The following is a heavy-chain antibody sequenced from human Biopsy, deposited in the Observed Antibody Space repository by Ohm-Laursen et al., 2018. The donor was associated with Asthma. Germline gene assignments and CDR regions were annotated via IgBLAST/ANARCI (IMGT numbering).Heavy chain of an antibody. CDR3: AESDYYGSGYYYGMDV. CDR1: GCTFSSYA. D-gene: IGHD3-10*01. Sequence: SVKVSCKASGCTFSSYAISWVRQAPGQGLEWMGGIIPIFGTANYAQKFQGRVTITADESTSTAYMELSSLRSGDTAVYYCAESDYYGSGYYYGMDVWGQGTTVTVSS. J-gene: IGHJ6*02. CDR2: IIPIFGTA. V-gene: IGHV1-69*13.